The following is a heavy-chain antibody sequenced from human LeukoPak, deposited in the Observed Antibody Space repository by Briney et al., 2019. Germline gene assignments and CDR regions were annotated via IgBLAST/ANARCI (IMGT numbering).Heavy chain of an antibody. CDR1: GFTFSSYA. CDR3: AKGGIWRAAAVSY. V-gene: IGHV3-23*01. J-gene: IGHJ4*02. Sequence: GGSLRLSCAASGFTFSSYAMTWVRQTPGKGLEWVSAISDSGGSTYYADSVKGRFTISRDNSKNTLYLQMNSLRAEDTAVYYCAKGGIWRAAAVSYWGQGTLVTVSS. CDR2: ISDSGGST. D-gene: IGHD6-13*01.